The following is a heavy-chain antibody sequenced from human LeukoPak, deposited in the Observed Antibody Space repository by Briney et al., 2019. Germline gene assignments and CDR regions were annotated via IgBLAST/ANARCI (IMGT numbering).Heavy chain of an antibody. CDR3: ATARGDTDYLGVFDP. J-gene: IGHJ5*02. CDR2: IYYSEST. D-gene: IGHD3-9*01. V-gene: IGHV4-59*01. Sequence: SETLSLTCTVSGGSISSYYWSWIRQPPGKGLEWIGYIYYSESTNYNPSLKSRLTISLDTSKNQFSLMLSSVTAADTAVYYCATARGDTDYLGVFDPWGQGTLVTVSS. CDR1: GGSISSYY.